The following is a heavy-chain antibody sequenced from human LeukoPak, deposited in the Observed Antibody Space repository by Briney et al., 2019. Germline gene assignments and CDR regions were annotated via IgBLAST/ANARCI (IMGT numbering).Heavy chain of an antibody. D-gene: IGHD2-21*01. V-gene: IGHV3-11*04. J-gene: IGHJ6*03. CDR3: VVVSSYMDV. CDR1: GGSFSGYY. Sequence: LSLTCAVYGGSFSGYYWSWIRQPPGKGLEWVSYISRSGSTIYYANAVKGLFTISRANATNSMYPQMSRLTAADTAVYHVVVVSSYMDVWGKGTTVTVSS. CDR2: ISRSGSTI.